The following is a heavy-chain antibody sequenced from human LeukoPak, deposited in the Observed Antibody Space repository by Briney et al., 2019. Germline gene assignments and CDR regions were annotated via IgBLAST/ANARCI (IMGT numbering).Heavy chain of an antibody. D-gene: IGHD3-22*01. Sequence: GGSLRLSCAAAGFTFSSYAMSWVRQAPGKGLEWVSAISGSGGSTYYADSVKGRFTISRDNSKNTLYLQMNSLRAEDTAVYYCAKGSHYYDSSGYFFWGQGTLVTVSS. V-gene: IGHV3-23*01. CDR1: GFTFSSYA. CDR3: AKGSHYYDSSGYFF. CDR2: ISGSGGST. J-gene: IGHJ4*02.